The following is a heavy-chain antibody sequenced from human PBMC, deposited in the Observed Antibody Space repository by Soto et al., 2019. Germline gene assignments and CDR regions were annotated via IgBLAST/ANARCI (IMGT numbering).Heavy chain of an antibody. CDR2: INPNSGGT. Sequence: QVQLVQSGAEVKKPGASVKVSCKASGYTFTGYYMHWVRQAPGQGLEWMGWINPNSGGTNYAQKFQGWVTMTRDTSISKAYMELSRLRSDDTAVYYCARDVIGEQNDAFDIWGQGTMVTVSS. D-gene: IGHD3-10*01. CDR3: ARDVIGEQNDAFDI. V-gene: IGHV1-2*04. CDR1: GYTFTGYY. J-gene: IGHJ3*02.